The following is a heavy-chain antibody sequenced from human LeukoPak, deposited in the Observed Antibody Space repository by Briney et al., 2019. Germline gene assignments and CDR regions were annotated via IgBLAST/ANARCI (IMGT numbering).Heavy chain of an antibody. V-gene: IGHV1-24*01. CDR3: ARGSAVGIAAGLDY. D-gene: IGHD6-13*01. J-gene: IGHJ4*02. Sequence: ASVKVSCKVSGYTLTELSMHWVRQAPGIGLEWMGGFDPEDGETIYAQKFQGRVTMTEDTSTDTAYMELSSLRSEDTAVYYCARGSAVGIAAGLDYWGQGTLVTVSS. CDR1: GYTLTELS. CDR2: FDPEDGET.